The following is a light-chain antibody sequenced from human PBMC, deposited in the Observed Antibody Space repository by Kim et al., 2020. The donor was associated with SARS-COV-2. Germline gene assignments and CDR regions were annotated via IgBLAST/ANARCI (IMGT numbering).Light chain of an antibody. V-gene: IGKV3-20*01. J-gene: IGKJ2*01. Sequence: SPGERVTLSCRASQSVSSSYLAWYQQKPGQAPRLLMYGASSRATGIPDRFRGSGSGTDFTLTISRLEPEDFAVYYCQQYGSSPPYTFGQGTKLEI. CDR1: QSVSSSY. CDR3: QQYGSSPPYT. CDR2: GAS.